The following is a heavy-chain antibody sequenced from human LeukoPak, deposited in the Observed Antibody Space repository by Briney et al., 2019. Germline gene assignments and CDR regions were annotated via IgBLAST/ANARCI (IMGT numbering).Heavy chain of an antibody. D-gene: IGHD6-19*01. V-gene: IGHV3-30*18. CDR3: AKVYSSGWYGYFDY. CDR1: GFTFSSYD. CDR2: ISYDGSNK. Sequence: PGGSLRLSCAASGFTFSSYDIHWVRQAPDKGLEWGAVISYDGSNKYYADSVKGRFTISRDNSKNTLYLQMNSLRAEDTAVYYCAKVYSSGWYGYFDYWGQGTLVTVSS. J-gene: IGHJ4*02.